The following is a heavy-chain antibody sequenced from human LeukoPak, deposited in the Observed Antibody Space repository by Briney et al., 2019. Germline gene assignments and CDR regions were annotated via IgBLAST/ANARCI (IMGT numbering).Heavy chain of an antibody. D-gene: IGHD3-3*01. CDR2: ISSSGSTI. CDR1: GFTFSSYA. CDR3: ARGVTIFGVVISPYFDY. V-gene: IGHV3-48*03. J-gene: IGHJ4*02. Sequence: GGSLRLSCSASGFTFSSYAMNWVRQAPGKGLEWVSYISSSGSTIYYADSVKGRFTISRDNAKNSLYLQMNSLRAEDTAVYYCARGVTIFGVVISPYFDYWGQGTLVTVSS.